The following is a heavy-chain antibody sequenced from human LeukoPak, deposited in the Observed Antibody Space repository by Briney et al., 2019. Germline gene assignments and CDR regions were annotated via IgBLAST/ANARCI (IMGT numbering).Heavy chain of an antibody. Sequence: SETLSLTCTVSGGSLSNYYWSWIRQPPGKGLEWIGNIHYSGNTNYNPSLRSRLTMSLDTSKNQFSLELRSVTAADTAVYYCARGAHYDVLTGYTKGSWFDPWGQGTLVTVSS. CDR2: IHYSGNT. D-gene: IGHD3-9*01. CDR1: GGSLSNYY. CDR3: ARGAHYDVLTGYTKGSWFDP. J-gene: IGHJ5*02. V-gene: IGHV4-59*01.